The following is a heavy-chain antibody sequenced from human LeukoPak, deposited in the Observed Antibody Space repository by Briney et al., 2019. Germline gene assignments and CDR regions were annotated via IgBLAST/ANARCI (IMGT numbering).Heavy chain of an antibody. Sequence: SETLSLTCTVSGGSISSYYWSWIRQPPGKGLEWIGYIYYSGSTNYNPSLKSRVTISVDTSKNQFSLKLSSVTAADTAVYYCARVLGEDYYDSSGYYLVDYWGQGTLVTVSS. CDR1: GGSISSYY. CDR3: ARVLGEDYYDSSGYYLVDY. J-gene: IGHJ4*02. V-gene: IGHV4-59*08. D-gene: IGHD3-22*01. CDR2: IYYSGST.